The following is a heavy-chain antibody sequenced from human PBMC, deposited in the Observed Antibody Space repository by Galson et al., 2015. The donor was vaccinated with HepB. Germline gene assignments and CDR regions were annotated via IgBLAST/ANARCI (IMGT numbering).Heavy chain of an antibody. Sequence: SLRLSCAASGFSFNSYDMHWVRQAPDMGLEWVAGISYYGRNKYHADSVKGRITISRENSKNALYLQMINLRVEDTALYYCVRGKLIRGFVVAEDDCWGQGTLVTVSS. J-gene: IGHJ4*02. V-gene: IGHV3-30*04. D-gene: IGHD2-15*01. CDR1: GFSFNSYD. CDR3: VRGKLIRGFVVAEDDC. CDR2: ISYYGRNK.